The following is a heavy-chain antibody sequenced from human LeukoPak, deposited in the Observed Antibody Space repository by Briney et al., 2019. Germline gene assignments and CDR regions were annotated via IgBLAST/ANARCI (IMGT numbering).Heavy chain of an antibody. V-gene: IGHV3-23*01. Sequence: GGSLKLSCAASGFPFSSYAMSWVRQAPGKGLEWVSTISNSDDSTYYADSVKGRFTISRDNAKNSLYLQMNSLRAEDTAVYYCAELGITMIGGVWGKGTTVTISS. CDR3: AELGITMIGGV. CDR1: GFPFSSYA. D-gene: IGHD3-10*02. CDR2: ISNSDDST. J-gene: IGHJ6*04.